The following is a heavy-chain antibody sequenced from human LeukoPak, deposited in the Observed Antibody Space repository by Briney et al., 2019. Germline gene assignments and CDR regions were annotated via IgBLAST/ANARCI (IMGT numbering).Heavy chain of an antibody. J-gene: IGHJ3*02. CDR1: GFTFSSYA. Sequence: GGSLRLSCAAPGFTFSSYAMHWVRQAPGKGLEYVSAISSNGGSTYYANSVKGRFTISRDNSKNTLYLQMGSLRAEDMAVYYCARDSGDDAFDIWGQGTMVTVSS. CDR2: ISSNGGST. CDR3: ARDSGDDAFDI. D-gene: IGHD3-10*01. V-gene: IGHV3-64*01.